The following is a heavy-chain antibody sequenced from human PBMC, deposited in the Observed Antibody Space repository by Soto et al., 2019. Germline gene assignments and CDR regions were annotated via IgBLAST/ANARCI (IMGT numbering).Heavy chain of an antibody. V-gene: IGHV3-30-3*01. D-gene: IGHD5-18*01. Sequence: QVQLVESGGGVVQPGRSLRLSCAASGFTFSSYAMHWVRQAPGKGLEWVAVISYDGSNKYYADSVKGRFTISRDNSKNTLYLQMNSLRAEDTAVYYCARSRGYSYGPTIDYWGQGTLVTVSS. CDR1: GFTFSSYA. CDR3: ARSRGYSYGPTIDY. CDR2: ISYDGSNK. J-gene: IGHJ4*02.